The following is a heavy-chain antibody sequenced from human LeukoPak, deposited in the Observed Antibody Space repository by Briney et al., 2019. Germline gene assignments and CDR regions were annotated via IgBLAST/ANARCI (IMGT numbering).Heavy chain of an antibody. D-gene: IGHD3-10*01. J-gene: IGHJ4*02. V-gene: IGHV1-2*02. CDR3: ARYYYGSGTDPGVDY. CDR1: GYTPTGDY. CDR2: INPNSGGT. Sequence: ASAKVSCKPSGYTPTGDYMHWVRQAPGQGLEWMGWINPNSGGTNYAQKFQGRVTMTRDTSISTAYMELSRLRSDDTAVYYCARYYYGSGTDPGVDYWGQGTLVTVSS.